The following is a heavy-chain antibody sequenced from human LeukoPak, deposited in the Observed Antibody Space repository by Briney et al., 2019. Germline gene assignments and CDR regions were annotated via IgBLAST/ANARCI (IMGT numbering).Heavy chain of an antibody. CDR1: GGSVSSGSYY. V-gene: IGHV4-61*01. J-gene: IGHJ4*02. CDR2: IYYSGIT. CDR3: ARGPVPAVLFDY. Sequence: SETLSLTCTVSGGSVSSGSYYWSWIRQPPGTGLEWIGYIYYSGITNYNPSLKSRVTISVDTSKNQFSLKLSSVTAADTAVYYCARGPVPAVLFDYWGQGTLVTVSS. D-gene: IGHD2-2*01.